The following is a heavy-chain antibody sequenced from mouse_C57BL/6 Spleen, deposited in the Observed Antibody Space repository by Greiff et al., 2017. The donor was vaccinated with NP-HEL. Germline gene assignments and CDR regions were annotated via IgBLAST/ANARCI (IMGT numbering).Heavy chain of an antibody. CDR3: ARSRVYDGFFDY. Sequence: QVQLQQSGAELVRPGTSVKVSCKASGYAFTNYLIEWVKQRPGQGLEWIGVINPGSGGTNYNEKFKGKATLTADKSSSTAYMQLSSLTSEDSAVYFCARSRVYDGFFDYWGQGTTLTVSS. D-gene: IGHD2-3*01. CDR1: GYAFTNYL. CDR2: INPGSGGT. V-gene: IGHV1-54*01. J-gene: IGHJ2*01.